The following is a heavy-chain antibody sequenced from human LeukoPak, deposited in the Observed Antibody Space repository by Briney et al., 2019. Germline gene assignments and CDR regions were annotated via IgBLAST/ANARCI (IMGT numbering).Heavy chain of an antibody. V-gene: IGHV3-9*01. CDR3: AKDQDIVDYYGMDV. CDR1: GFTFDDYA. D-gene: IGHD2-15*01. CDR2: ISWNSGSI. J-gene: IGHJ6*02. Sequence: QPGRSLRLSCAASGFTFDDYAMHWVRQAPGKGLEWVSGISWNSGSIGYADSVKGRFTISGDNAKNSLYLQMNSLRAEDTALYYCAKDQDIVDYYGMDVWGQGTRSPSP.